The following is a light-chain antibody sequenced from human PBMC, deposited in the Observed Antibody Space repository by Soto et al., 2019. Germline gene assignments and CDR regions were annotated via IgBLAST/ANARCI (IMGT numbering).Light chain of an antibody. CDR2: GAS. J-gene: IGKJ3*01. CDR1: RSISNY. CDR3: QQSYTAPCT. Sequence: DIQMIQSPSSLSASVGDAVSLTCRASRSISNYLNWYQQKPGRAPKLLISGASSLQRGVPSRFSGSGSGTTFTLTITSLQPDDFAIYFCQQSYTAPCTFGPGTKVDIK. V-gene: IGKV1-39*01.